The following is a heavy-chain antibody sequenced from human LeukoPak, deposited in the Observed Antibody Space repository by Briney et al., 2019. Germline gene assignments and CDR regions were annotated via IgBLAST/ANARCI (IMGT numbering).Heavy chain of an antibody. J-gene: IGHJ6*02. CDR1: GFSFSSFW. D-gene: IGHD3-10*01. CDR2: IKQDGSEK. Sequence: GGSLRLSCAASGFSFSSFWMSWVRQAPGKGLEWVGNIKQDGSEKYYVDSMKGRFTISRDNAKNSLYLQMNSLRAEDTAVYYCARDAGSGTYPGVYYGMDVWGQGTTVTVSS. V-gene: IGHV3-7*01. CDR3: ARDAGSGTYPGVYYGMDV.